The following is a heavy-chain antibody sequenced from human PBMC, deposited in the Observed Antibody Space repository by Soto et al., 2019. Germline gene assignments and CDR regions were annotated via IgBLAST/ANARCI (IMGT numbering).Heavy chain of an antibody. V-gene: IGHV4-34*02. J-gene: IGHJ3*02. CDR3: AGETSDYVILAAPTAFDI. CDR1: GGSFRGYY. CDR2: IDHSAST. Sequence: QVQLQHWGAGLLKPSETLSLTCVVSGGSFRGYYWNWIRQPPGKGLEWIGEIDHSASTHYNPSLKSRISVSVDTSMRQVSLKLTPVTAADTPVYYCAGETSDYVILAAPTAFDIWGQGTMVTVSS. D-gene: IGHD3-9*01.